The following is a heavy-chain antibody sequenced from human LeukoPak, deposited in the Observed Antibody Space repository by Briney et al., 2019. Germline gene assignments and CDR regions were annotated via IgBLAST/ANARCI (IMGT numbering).Heavy chain of an antibody. V-gene: IGHV7-4-1*02. Sequence: ASVKVSCKASGYTFTNYAMNWVRQAPGQGLEWMGWINTNTGNPTYAQGFTGRFVFSLDTSVSTAYLQINSLKAEDTAVYYCARDLTFYGSGSHPTLLDYYYGMDVWGQGTTVTVSS. CDR1: GYTFTNYA. D-gene: IGHD3-10*01. CDR2: INTNTGNP. CDR3: ARDLTFYGSGSHPTLLDYYYGMDV. J-gene: IGHJ6*02.